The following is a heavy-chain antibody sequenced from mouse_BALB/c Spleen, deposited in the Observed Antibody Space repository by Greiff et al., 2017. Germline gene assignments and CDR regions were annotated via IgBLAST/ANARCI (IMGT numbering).Heavy chain of an antibody. D-gene: IGHD3-1*01. CDR3: ARSHSDYAMDY. V-gene: IGHV1-63*02. CDR1: GYTFTNYW. Sequence: LVESGAELVRPGTSVKISCKASGYTFTNYWLGWVKQRPGHGLEWIGDIYPGGGYTNYNEKFKGKATLTADTSSSTAYMQLSSLTSEDSAVYFCARSHSDYAMDYWGQGTSVTVSS. J-gene: IGHJ4*01. CDR2: IYPGGGYT.